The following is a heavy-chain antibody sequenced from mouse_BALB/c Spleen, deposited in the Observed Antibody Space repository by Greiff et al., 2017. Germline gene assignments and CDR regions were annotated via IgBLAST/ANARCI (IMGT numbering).Heavy chain of an antibody. CDR2: INSNGGST. CDR1: GFTFSSYG. J-gene: IGHJ4*01. V-gene: IGHV5-6-3*01. D-gene: IGHD1-2*01. CDR3: ARKRTTAYYAMDY. Sequence: EVQGVESGGGLVQPGGSLKLSCAASGFTFSSYGMSWVRQTPDKRLELVATINSNGGSTYYPDSVKGRFTISRDNAKNTLYLQMSSLKSEDTAMYYCARKRTTAYYAMDYWGQGTSVTVSS.